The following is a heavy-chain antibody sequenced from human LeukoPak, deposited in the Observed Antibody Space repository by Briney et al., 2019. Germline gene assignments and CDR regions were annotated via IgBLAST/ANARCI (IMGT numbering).Heavy chain of an antibody. CDR3: AKDKNDSGDYSSMDV. J-gene: IGHJ6*03. Sequence: PGGSLRLSCATSGFTFSCYAMLWVRQAPGKGLEWVAFIQYDGRNKCCADSVKGRFTVSRDNSKSTLYLQMNSLRVEDTAIYYCAKDKNDSGDYSSMDVWGKGTTVTVSS. V-gene: IGHV3-30*02. CDR2: IQYDGRNK. D-gene: IGHD4-17*01. CDR1: GFTFSCYA.